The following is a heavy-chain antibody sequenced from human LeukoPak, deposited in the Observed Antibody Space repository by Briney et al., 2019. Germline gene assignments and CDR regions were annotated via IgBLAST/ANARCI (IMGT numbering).Heavy chain of an antibody. D-gene: IGHD3-22*01. CDR1: GFTFSTFG. CDR3: AKDPENNGYSDGSFDY. J-gene: IGHJ4*02. CDR2: IRSDGTHE. V-gene: IGHV3-30*02. Sequence: PGGSLRLSCAASGFTFSTFGMYWVRQAPGKGLDWVAFIRSDGTHEKYGDSVKGRFTISRDNSKNTLYLQMNSLRAEDTAVYYCAKDPENNGYSDGSFDYLGQGTLLTVSP.